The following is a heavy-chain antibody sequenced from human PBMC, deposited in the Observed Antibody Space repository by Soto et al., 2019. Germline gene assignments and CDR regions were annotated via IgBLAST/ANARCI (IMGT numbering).Heavy chain of an antibody. CDR2: ISYDGVNK. V-gene: IGHV3-30*03. CDR3: ASGGYCSGGYCYSGDY. D-gene: IGHD2-15*01. Sequence: QVQLVESGGGVVQPGRSLRLSCEGSGFSFRNYGMHWVRQAPCMGLEWVGLISYDGVNKYYGDSVRGRFTISRDNSKNTVYLHVTSLRAEDTAVYYCASGGYCSGGYCYSGDYWGQGTLVIVSS. CDR1: GFSFRNYG. J-gene: IGHJ4*02.